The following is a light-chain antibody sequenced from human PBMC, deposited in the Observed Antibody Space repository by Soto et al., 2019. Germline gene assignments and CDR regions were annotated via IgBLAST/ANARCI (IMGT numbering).Light chain of an antibody. J-gene: IGKJ5*01. CDR1: QSVSSY. CDR2: DAS. V-gene: IGKV3-11*01. Sequence: EVVLTQSPATLSLSPGERATLSCRASQSVSSYLAWYQQKPGQAPRLLIYDASNRATGIPARFSGSGSGTDFTLTISSLEPEDFAVYYCHQRSRTFGQGTRLEIK. CDR3: HQRSRT.